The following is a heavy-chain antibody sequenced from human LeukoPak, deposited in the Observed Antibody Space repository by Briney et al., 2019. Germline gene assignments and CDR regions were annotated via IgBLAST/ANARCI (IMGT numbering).Heavy chain of an antibody. J-gene: IGHJ4*02. CDR2: ISSSGSTI. CDR3: ARADRTGITIFGVVINSNFDY. V-gene: IGHV3-11*04. D-gene: IGHD3-3*01. CDR1: GFTFSDYY. Sequence: PGGSLRLSCAASGFTFSDYYMSWIRQAPGKGLEWVSYISSSGSTIYYADSVKGRFTISRDNAKNSLYLQMNSLRAEDTAVYYCARADRTGITIFGVVINSNFDYWGQGTLVTVSS.